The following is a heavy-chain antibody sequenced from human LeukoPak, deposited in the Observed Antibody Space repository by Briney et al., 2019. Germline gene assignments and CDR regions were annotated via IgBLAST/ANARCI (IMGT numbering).Heavy chain of an antibody. CDR3: ARGAVYYDILTGDVWYYYMDV. D-gene: IGHD3-9*01. CDR1: GFTFSSYW. J-gene: IGHJ6*03. V-gene: IGHV3-7*01. Sequence: GGSLRLSCAASGFTFSSYWMSWVRQAPGKGLEWVANIKQDGSEKYYVDSVKGRFTISRDNAKNSLYLQMNSLRAEDTAVYYCARGAVYYDILTGDVWYYYMDVWGKGTTVTISS. CDR2: IKQDGSEK.